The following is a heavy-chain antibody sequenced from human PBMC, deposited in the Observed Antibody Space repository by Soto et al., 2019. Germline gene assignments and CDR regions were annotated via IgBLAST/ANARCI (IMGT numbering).Heavy chain of an antibody. CDR3: AKDRDGAAAGPTKFYGMDV. CDR1: GFTFSSYA. J-gene: IGHJ6*02. Sequence: EVQLLESGGGLVQPGGSLRLSCAASGFTFSSYAMSWVRQAPGKGLEWVSVISGSGDSTYYADSVRGRFTISRDNSKNTLYLQMNSLRAEDTAVYCCAKDRDGAAAGPTKFYGMDVWGQGTTVTVSS. CDR2: ISGSGDST. D-gene: IGHD6-13*01. V-gene: IGHV3-23*01.